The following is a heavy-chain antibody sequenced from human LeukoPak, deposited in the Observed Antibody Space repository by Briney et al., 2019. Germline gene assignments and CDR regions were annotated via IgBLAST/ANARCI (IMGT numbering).Heavy chain of an antibody. CDR2: IWNDGINT. CDR1: GFTFSTYA. Sequence: GGSLRLSCKASGFTFSTYAMHWVRQAPGKGLEWVAVIWNDGINTYYADSVKGRFTISRDNAKNSLYLQMNSLRAEDTAVYYCARRYCSSSSCTLDYWGQGTLVTVSS. D-gene: IGHD2-2*01. V-gene: IGHV3-33*01. CDR3: ARRYCSSSSCTLDY. J-gene: IGHJ4*02.